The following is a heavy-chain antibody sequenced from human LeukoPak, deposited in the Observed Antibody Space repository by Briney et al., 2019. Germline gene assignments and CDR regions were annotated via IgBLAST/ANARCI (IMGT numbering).Heavy chain of an antibody. CDR3: ARVSSRTIWAFDI. Sequence: GGSLRLSCAASGFTFSSYGMHWVRQAPDKGLEWVAVIWYDGSNKYYADSVKGRFTISRDNSKNTLYLQMNSLRAEDTAVYYCARVSSRTIWAFDIWGQGTMVTVSS. J-gene: IGHJ3*02. D-gene: IGHD3-9*01. V-gene: IGHV3-33*01. CDR1: GFTFSSYG. CDR2: IWYDGSNK.